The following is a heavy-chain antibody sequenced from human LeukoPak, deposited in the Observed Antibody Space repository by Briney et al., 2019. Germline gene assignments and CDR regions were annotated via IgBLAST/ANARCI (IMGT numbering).Heavy chain of an antibody. CDR3: ARLWGGDNYYYGMDV. D-gene: IGHD4-17*01. CDR1: GGSISSYY. Sequence: PSETLSLTCTVSGGSISSYYWSWIGHPPGKGLEWIVYIYYSGSTNYNPSLKSPVTISVDTSKNQFSLKLSSVTAADTAVYYCARLWGGDNYYYGMDVWGQGTTVTVSS. CDR2: IYYSGST. J-gene: IGHJ6*02. V-gene: IGHV4-59*08.